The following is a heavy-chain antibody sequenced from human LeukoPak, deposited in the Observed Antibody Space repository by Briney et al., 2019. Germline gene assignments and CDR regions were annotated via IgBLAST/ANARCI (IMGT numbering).Heavy chain of an antibody. Sequence: SETLSLTCTVSGGSISSNSNYWAWIRQPPGRGLEWIGSISYGGSTYYSPSLESRVTISVDTSKNQFSLNRSSLLAADTAVYYCARQALWFFDHWGQGTLVTVSS. CDR3: ARQALWFFDH. CDR1: GGSISSNSNY. V-gene: IGHV4-39*01. J-gene: IGHJ4*02. CDR2: ISYGGST. D-gene: IGHD2-21*01.